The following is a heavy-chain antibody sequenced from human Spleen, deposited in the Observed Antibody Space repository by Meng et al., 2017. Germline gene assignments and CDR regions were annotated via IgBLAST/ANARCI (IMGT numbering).Heavy chain of an antibody. CDR2: INDSGST. CDR3: ARTSGVEYSSSWYYFDY. Sequence: GQLQQWGAGLLKPSETLSLTCAVYGGTISGYYWSWIRQPPGKGLEWIGEINDSGSTNYNPSLKSRVTISKDTSKNQFSLKLSSVTAADTAVYYCARTSGVEYSSSWYYFDYWGQGTLVTVSS. V-gene: IGHV4-34*01. D-gene: IGHD6-13*01. J-gene: IGHJ4*02. CDR1: GGTISGYY.